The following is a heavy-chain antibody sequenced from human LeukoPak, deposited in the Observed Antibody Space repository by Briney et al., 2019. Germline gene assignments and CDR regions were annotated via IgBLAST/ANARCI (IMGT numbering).Heavy chain of an antibody. CDR1: GFTFSDYA. Sequence: GGSLRLSCVGSGFTFSDYAMKWVRQTPGKGLEWISSLGARGDIFYAVSVQGRFTISRDNSNNAAHLQMNSLRPEDTAIYYCTKRGPGPVAGSYDFWGQGTLVTVSS. D-gene: IGHD6-19*01. CDR3: TKRGPGPVAGSYDF. V-gene: IGHV3-23*01. J-gene: IGHJ4*02. CDR2: LGARGDI.